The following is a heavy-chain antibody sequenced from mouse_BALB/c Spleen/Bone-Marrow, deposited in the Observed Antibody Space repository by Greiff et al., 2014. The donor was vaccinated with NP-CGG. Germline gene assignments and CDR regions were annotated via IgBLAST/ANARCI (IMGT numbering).Heavy chain of an antibody. Sequence: VQLKESGAELVKPGASVKFSCTASGFHIKDTYMHWVEQRPEQGLEWIGRIDPANGNTKYDPKFQGKATITADTSSNTAYLQLSSLTSEDTAVYYRARYYYGSSYFDYWGQGTTLTVSS. J-gene: IGHJ2*01. D-gene: IGHD1-1*01. CDR1: GFHIKDTY. V-gene: IGHV14-3*02. CDR3: ARYYYGSSYFDY. CDR2: IDPANGNT.